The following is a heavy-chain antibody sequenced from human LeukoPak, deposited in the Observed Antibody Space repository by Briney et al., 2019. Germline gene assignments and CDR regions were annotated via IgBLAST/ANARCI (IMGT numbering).Heavy chain of an antibody. CDR3: AKSTIITTPADY. CDR1: GFTFSSYA. J-gene: IGHJ4*02. V-gene: IGHV3-23*01. Sequence: PGGSLRLSCAASGFTFSSYAMSWVRQAPGKGLEWVSGISGSSGSTYYADSVKGRFTISRDNSKNTLYLQMNSLRAEDTAVYYCAKSTIITTPADYWGQGTLVTVSS. CDR2: ISGSSGST. D-gene: IGHD1-14*01.